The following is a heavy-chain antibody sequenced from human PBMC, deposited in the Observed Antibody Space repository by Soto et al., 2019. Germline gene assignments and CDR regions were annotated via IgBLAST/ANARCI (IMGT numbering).Heavy chain of an antibody. CDR1: GGSISSGDYY. CDR3: ARDQVWIFGVVRAYYYGMDV. V-gene: IGHV4-30-4*01. Sequence: PSETLSLTCTVSGGSISSGDYYWSWIRQPPGKGLEWIGYIYYSGSTYYNPSLKSRVTISVDTSKNQFSLKLSSVTAADTAVYYCARDQVWIFGVVRAYYYGMDVWGQGTTVTVSS. CDR2: IYYSGST. J-gene: IGHJ6*02. D-gene: IGHD3-3*01.